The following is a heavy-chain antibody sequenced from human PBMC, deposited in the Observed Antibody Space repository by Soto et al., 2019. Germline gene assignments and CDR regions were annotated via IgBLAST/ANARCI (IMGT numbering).Heavy chain of an antibody. CDR2: IFSSGST. CDR1: GGSFSGYY. CDR3: AREGSYSAYNFAHGIQLWSFDF. V-gene: IGHV4-59*10. J-gene: IGHJ4*02. Sequence: SETLSLTCAVYGGSFSGYYWSWIRQPPGKGLEWIGRIFSSGSTSFNPSLESRVAMSVDTSKNHFSLNLSSVTAADMAVYYCAREGSYSAYNFAHGIQLWSFDFWGQGALVTVSS. D-gene: IGHD5-12*01.